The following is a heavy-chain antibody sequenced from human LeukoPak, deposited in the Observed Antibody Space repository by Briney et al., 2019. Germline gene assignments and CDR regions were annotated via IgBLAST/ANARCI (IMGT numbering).Heavy chain of an antibody. CDR3: ARAQSLTAPAGTFANS. Sequence: ASVKVSCKASGYTFTGYFLHWVRRAPGQGFEWMGWINPNSGGTYYTQRFQGRVTMTRDTSISTAYMELSSLRSDDTPVYYCARAQSLTAPAGTFANSWGQGTLVTVSS. V-gene: IGHV1-2*02. D-gene: IGHD6-13*01. CDR1: GYTFTGYF. CDR2: INPNSGGT. J-gene: IGHJ4*02.